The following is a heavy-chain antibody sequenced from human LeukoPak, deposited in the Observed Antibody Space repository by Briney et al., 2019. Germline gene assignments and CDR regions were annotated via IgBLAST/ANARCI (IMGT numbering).Heavy chain of an antibody. Sequence: GGSLRLSCAASGFTFSSYEMNWVRQAPGKGLEWVSYISSTGSTIYYADCVKGRFTISRDSGKNSLYLQMNSLRAEDTAVYYCARPPGRSSGYQWYFDLWGRGTLVTVSS. V-gene: IGHV3-48*03. CDR2: ISSTGSTI. D-gene: IGHD3-22*01. J-gene: IGHJ2*01. CDR1: GFTFSSYE. CDR3: ARPPGRSSGYQWYFDL.